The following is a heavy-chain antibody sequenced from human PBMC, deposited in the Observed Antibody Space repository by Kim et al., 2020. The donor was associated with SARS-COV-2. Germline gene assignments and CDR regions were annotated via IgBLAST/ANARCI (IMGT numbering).Heavy chain of an antibody. J-gene: IGHJ4*02. CDR3: ASDRLGRYLDY. Sequence: GGSLRLSCAVSGFTFSKYGMHWVRQAPGKGLEWVAVMWYDGSKQYYAKSVEGRFSVSRDISEETLYLQMNGLRVDDTAMYFCASDRLGRYLDYWGRGTLV. CDR1: GFTFSKYG. V-gene: IGHV3-33*01. CDR2: MWYDGSKQ.